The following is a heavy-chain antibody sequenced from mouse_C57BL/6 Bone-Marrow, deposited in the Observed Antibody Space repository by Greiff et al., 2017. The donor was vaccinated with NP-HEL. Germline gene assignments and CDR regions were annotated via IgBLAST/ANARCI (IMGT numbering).Heavy chain of an antibody. Sequence: VQGVESGPGLVQPSQSLSITCTVSGFSLTSYGVHWVRQSPGKGLEWLGVIWSGGSTDYNAAYISRLSISKDKSKSQVFFKMNSLQADDTAIYYCARRHSNYDYYAMDYWGQGTSVTVSS. J-gene: IGHJ4*01. D-gene: IGHD2-5*01. CDR2: IWSGGST. V-gene: IGHV2-2*01. CDR3: ARRHSNYDYYAMDY. CDR1: GFSLTSYG.